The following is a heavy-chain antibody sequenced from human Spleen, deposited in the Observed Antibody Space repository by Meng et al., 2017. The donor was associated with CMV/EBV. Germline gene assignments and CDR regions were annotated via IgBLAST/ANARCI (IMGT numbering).Heavy chain of an antibody. J-gene: IGHJ4*02. D-gene: IGHD1-26*01. CDR2: ISYSGST. CDR1: GGSISSGGYY. Sequence: FTVSGGSISSGGYYWSWIRQHPGKGLEWIGYISYSGSTYYNPSLKSRVTISVDTSKIQFSLKLSSVTAADTAVYYCARDIRGRYDYWGQGTLVTVSS. V-gene: IGHV4-31*03. CDR3: ARDIRGRYDY.